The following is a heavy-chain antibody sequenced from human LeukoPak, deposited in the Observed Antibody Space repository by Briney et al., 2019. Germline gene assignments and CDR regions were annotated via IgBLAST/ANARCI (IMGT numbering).Heavy chain of an antibody. CDR1: GFTFSSYS. CDR2: ISSSSSYI. J-gene: IGHJ4*02. CDR3: AKDRGQWLASKFDY. D-gene: IGHD6-19*01. V-gene: IGHV3-21*04. Sequence: GGSLRLSCAASGFTFSSYSMNWVRQAPGKGLEWVSSISSSSSYIYYADSVKGRFTIPRDNSKNTLYLQMNSLRAEDTAVYYCAKDRGQWLASKFDYWGQGTLVTVSS.